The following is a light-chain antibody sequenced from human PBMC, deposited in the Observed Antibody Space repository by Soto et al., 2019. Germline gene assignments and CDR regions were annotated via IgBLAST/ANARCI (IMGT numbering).Light chain of an antibody. CDR1: QSVSSNY. Sequence: EIVLTQSPGTLSLSPGERATLSCRASQSVSSNYLAWYQQKPGPAPRLLIYGASSRATGIPDRFSGSGSGTDFTLTISRLEPEDFAVYYCQQYGSSLTWTFGQGTKVEIK. J-gene: IGKJ1*01. CDR2: GAS. CDR3: QQYGSSLTWT. V-gene: IGKV3-20*01.